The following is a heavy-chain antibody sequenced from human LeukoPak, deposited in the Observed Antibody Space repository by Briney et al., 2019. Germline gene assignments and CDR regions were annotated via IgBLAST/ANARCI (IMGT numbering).Heavy chain of an antibody. D-gene: IGHD6-19*01. CDR1: GFTFTTYT. V-gene: IGHV3-48*04. J-gene: IGHJ4*02. Sequence: GGSLRLSCAASGFTFTTYTMNWVRQAPGKGLEWVSYMTGSGSTTHYADSVKGRFTISRDNAKNSLFLEMNSLRAEDTAVYYCARDGTPQHGSGWLFFDCWGQGTPVTVSS. CDR2: MTGSGSTT. CDR3: ARDGTPQHGSGWLFFDC.